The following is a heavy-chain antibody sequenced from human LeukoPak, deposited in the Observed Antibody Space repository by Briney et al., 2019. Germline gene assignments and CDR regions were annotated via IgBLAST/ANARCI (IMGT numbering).Heavy chain of an antibody. V-gene: IGHV3-9*01. J-gene: IGHJ4*02. CDR2: ISWNSGSI. Sequence: GRSLRLSCAASGFTFDDYAMHWVRQAPGKGLEWVSGISWNSGSIGYADSVKGRFTISRDNAKNSLYLQMNSLRAEDTALYYCAKGGKVVITATDFDYWGQGTLVTVSS. D-gene: IGHD3-22*01. CDR3: AKGGKVVITATDFDY. CDR1: GFTFDDYA.